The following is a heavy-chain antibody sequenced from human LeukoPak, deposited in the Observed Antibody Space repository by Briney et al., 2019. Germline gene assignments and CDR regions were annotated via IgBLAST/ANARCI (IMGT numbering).Heavy chain of an antibody. CDR1: GFRFDDYG. V-gene: IGHV3-20*04. CDR2: INWNGGST. D-gene: IGHD3-9*01. Sequence: PGGSLRLSCAASGFRFDDYGMTWVRQAPGKGLEWVSGINWNGGSTGYADSVKGRFTISRDNAKNSLYLQMNSLRAEDTALYYCAREVEKVLTGYYRYYYYYYYMDVWGKGTTVTISS. J-gene: IGHJ6*03. CDR3: AREVEKVLTGYYRYYYYYYYMDV.